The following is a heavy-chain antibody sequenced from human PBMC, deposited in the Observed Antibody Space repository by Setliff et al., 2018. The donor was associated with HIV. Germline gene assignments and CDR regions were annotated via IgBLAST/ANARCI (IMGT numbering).Heavy chain of an antibody. CDR1: EYTFTGYY. CDR2: INPNSGGT. J-gene: IGHJ4*02. CDR3: ARGVVVVPTAMSDY. D-gene: IGHD2-2*01. V-gene: IGHV1-2*02. Sequence: GPSVKVSCKASEYTFTGYYIHWVRQAPGQGLEWMGWINPNSGGTNYAQKFQGRVTTTRDTSISTAYMELSRLRSDDTAIYYCARGVVVVPTAMSDYWGQGTLVTVSS.